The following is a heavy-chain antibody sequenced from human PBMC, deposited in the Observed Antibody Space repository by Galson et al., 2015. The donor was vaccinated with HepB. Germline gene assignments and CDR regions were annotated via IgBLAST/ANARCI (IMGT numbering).Heavy chain of an antibody. Sequence: SLRLSCAASGFTFSSYAMSWVRQAPGKGLEWVSAISGSGGSTYYADSVKGRFTISRDNSKNTLYLQMNSLRAEDTAVYYCASYDTVTTFEWLAYFDLWGRGTLVTVSS. CDR2: ISGSGGST. CDR3: ASYDTVTTFEWLAYFDL. D-gene: IGHD4-17*01. CDR1: GFTFSSYA. V-gene: IGHV3-23*01. J-gene: IGHJ2*01.